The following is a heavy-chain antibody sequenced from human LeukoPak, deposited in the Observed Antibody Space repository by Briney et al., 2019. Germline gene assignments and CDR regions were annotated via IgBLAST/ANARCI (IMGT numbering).Heavy chain of an antibody. CDR2: IHYSGST. V-gene: IGHV4-39*01. Sequence: PSETLSLTCTVSGGSISSNRYYWGWIRQPPGKGLEWIGNIHYSGSTYYNPSLKTRVTISEDTSKNQFSLKLTSVTAADTAVYYCAKKSSTWAKDYWGQGTLVTVSS. D-gene: IGHD6-13*01. CDR3: AKKSSTWAKDY. CDR1: GGSISSNRYY. J-gene: IGHJ4*02.